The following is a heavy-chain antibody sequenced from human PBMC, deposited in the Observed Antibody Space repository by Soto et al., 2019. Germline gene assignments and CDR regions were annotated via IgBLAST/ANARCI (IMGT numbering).Heavy chain of an antibody. D-gene: IGHD3-16*01. CDR3: AMVDNYVTAGARDV. Sequence: QVQLVQSGDEVRKPGSSVKVSCKASGYIFVNYGIAWVRQAPGQGLGWNGWRSPYSGNTHYASKGQGRLTMTTDTSAGTEKMARGRLRSDDTAVYYWAMVDNYVTAGARDVGGEGTRVTVSS. CDR1: GYIFVNYG. J-gene: IGHJ6*04. CDR2: RSPYSGNT. V-gene: IGHV1-18*01.